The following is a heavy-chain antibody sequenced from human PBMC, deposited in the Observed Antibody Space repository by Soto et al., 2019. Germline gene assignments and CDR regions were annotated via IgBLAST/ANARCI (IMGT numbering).Heavy chain of an antibody. CDR3: AAGGGLPRYY. D-gene: IGHD5-12*01. J-gene: IGHJ4*02. V-gene: IGHV4-30-2*01. Sequence: QLQLQESGSGLVKPSQTLSLTCAVSGGSISSGGYSWSWIRQPPGKGLEWIGYIYHSGSTYYNPSLKRRVTISVDTSKNQFSLKLSSVTAAYTAVYYCAAGGGLPRYYWGQGTLVTVSS. CDR2: IYHSGST. CDR1: GGSISSGGYS.